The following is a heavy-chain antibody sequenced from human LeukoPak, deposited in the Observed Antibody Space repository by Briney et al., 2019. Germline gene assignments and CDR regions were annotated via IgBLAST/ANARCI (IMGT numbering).Heavy chain of an antibody. V-gene: IGHV4-34*01. CDR3: ARGQPLWFGELRHWFDP. CDR2: INHSGST. J-gene: IGHJ5*02. CDR1: GFTFGSYA. D-gene: IGHD3-10*01. Sequence: GSLRLSCVASGFTFGSYAMNWIRQPPGKGLEWIGEINHSGSTNYNPSLKSRVTISVDTSKNQFSLKLSSVTAADTAVYYCARGQPLWFGELRHWFDPWGQGTLVTVSS.